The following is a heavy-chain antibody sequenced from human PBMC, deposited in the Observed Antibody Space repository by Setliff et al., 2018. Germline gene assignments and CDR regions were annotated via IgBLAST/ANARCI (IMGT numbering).Heavy chain of an antibody. CDR3: ATDHMPASGTSAFDI. V-gene: IGHV1-69*05. D-gene: IGHD6-13*01. CDR1: GYTFTSYD. Sequence: GASVKVSCKASGYTFTSYDINWVRQAPSQGLEWMGMIIPIFGTSNYAQKFQARVTMTTDESTSTAYMELSSLTSEDTAVYYCATDHMPASGTSAFDIWGQGTVVTVSS. J-gene: IGHJ3*02. CDR2: IIPIFGTS.